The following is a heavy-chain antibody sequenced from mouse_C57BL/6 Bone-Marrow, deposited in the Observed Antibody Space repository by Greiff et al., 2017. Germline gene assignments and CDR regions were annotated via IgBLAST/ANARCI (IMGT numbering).Heavy chain of an antibody. D-gene: IGHD1-2*01. CDR3: ARGLLDFDY. V-gene: IGHV3-6*01. CDR1: GYSITSGYY. Sequence: ESGPGLVKPSQSLSLTCSVTGYSITSGYYWNWIRQFPGNQLEWMGYISYDGSNNYNPFLKNRISITRDTSKNQCFLKLNSVTTEDTATYYCARGLLDFDYWGQGTTLTVSS. J-gene: IGHJ2*01. CDR2: ISYDGSN.